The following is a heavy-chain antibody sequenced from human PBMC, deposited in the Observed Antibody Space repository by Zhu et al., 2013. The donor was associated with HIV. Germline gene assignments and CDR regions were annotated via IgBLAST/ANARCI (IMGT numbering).Heavy chain of an antibody. J-gene: IGHJ6*02. D-gene: IGHD2-21*02. CDR2: IIPIFGTA. CDR1: GGTFSSYA. V-gene: IGHV1-69*12. CDR3: ARGVVTAMGDYYYGMDV. Sequence: QVQLVQSGAEVKKPGSSVKVSCKASGGTFSSYAISWVRQAPGQGLEWMGGIIPIFGTANYAQKFQGRVTITADESTSTAYMELSSLRSEDTAVYYCARGVVTAMGDYYYGMDVWGQGTTVTVSS.